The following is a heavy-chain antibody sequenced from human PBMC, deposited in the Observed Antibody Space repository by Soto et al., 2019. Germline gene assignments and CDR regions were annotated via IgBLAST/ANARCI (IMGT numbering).Heavy chain of an antibody. J-gene: IGHJ6*02. V-gene: IGHV3-23*01. CDR2: LSGSGATT. CDR3: AKPPESNSTFYYYGLDV. Sequence: VQLLESGGGLVQPGGSLRLSCAASGFAFSSYAMTWVRQAPGKGLEWVSALSGSGATTYYADSVKGRFTISRDNSKNTLSLEINSLRAEDTAVYYCAKPPESNSTFYYYGLDVWGQATTVTVSS. CDR1: GFAFSSYA. D-gene: IGHD2-2*01.